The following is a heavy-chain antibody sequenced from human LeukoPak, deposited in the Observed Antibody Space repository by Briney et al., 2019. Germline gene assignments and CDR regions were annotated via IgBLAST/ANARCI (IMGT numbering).Heavy chain of an antibody. Sequence: GGSLRLSCAASGFTFSTYSMNWVRQTPGQGLEWVSSISTDTSYIYYADSVKGRFTISRDNAKNSLYLQMKSLRVEDTAIYYCARDHGSGSTDYFDYWGQGTLVTVSS. CDR3: ARDHGSGSTDYFDY. CDR1: GFTFSTYS. J-gene: IGHJ4*02. V-gene: IGHV3-21*01. D-gene: IGHD3-22*01. CDR2: ISTDTSYI.